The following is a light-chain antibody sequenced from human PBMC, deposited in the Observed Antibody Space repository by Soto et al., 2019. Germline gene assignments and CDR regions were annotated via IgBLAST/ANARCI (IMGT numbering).Light chain of an antibody. CDR1: QSVSSSY. V-gene: IGKV3-20*01. CDR2: GAS. Sequence: EIVLTQSPCTLSFSPWERSTLSCMAIQSVSSSYLAWYQQKPGQAPRLLIYGASSRATGIPDRFSGSGSGTDFTLTISRLEPEDFAVYYCQQYGSSPSWTFGQGTKVDIK. CDR3: QQYGSSPSWT. J-gene: IGKJ1*01.